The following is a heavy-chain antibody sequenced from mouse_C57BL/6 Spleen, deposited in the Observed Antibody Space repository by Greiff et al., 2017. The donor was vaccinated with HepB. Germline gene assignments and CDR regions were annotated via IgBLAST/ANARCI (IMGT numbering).Heavy chain of an antibody. J-gene: IGHJ1*03. Sequence: EVKLVESGGDLVKPGGSLKLSCAASGFTFSSYGMSWVRQTPDKRLEWVATISSGGSYTYYPDSVKGRFTISRDNARNTLYLQMSSLKSEDTAMYYCARHRGGSCHWYFDVWGTGTTVTVSS. V-gene: IGHV5-6*01. CDR1: GFTFSSYG. CDR3: ARHRGGSCHWYFDV. D-gene: IGHD1-1*01. CDR2: ISSGGSYT.